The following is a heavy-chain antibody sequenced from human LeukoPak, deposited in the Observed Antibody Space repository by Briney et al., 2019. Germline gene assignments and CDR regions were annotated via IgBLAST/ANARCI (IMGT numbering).Heavy chain of an antibody. V-gene: IGHV3-30*03. CDR1: RFTFSRYG. Sequence: GSLRLSCAASRFTFSRYGMHWVRQAPGKGLEWVAVISYDGSNKYYVDSVKGRFTISRDNSKNTLYLQMNSLRAEDTAVYYCVTQFRTPHYMDVWGKGTTVTISS. D-gene: IGHD4-11*01. CDR3: VTQFRTPHYMDV. J-gene: IGHJ6*03. CDR2: ISYDGSNK.